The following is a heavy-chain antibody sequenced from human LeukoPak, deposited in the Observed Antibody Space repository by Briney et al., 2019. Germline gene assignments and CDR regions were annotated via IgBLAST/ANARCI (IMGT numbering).Heavy chain of an antibody. Sequence: SETLSLTCAVYGGSFSGYYWSWIRQPPGKGLEWIGEINHSGSTNYNPSLKSRVTISVDTSKNQFSLKLSSVTAANTAVYYCARDLDGDYETGNYWGQGTLVTVSS. D-gene: IGHD4-17*01. CDR3: ARDLDGDYETGNY. V-gene: IGHV4-34*01. J-gene: IGHJ4*02. CDR2: INHSGST. CDR1: GGSFSGYY.